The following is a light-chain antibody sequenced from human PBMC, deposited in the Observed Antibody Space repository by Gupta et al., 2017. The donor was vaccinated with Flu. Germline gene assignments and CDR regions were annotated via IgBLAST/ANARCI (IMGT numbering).Light chain of an antibody. CDR2: GAS. Sequence: GERATPSCRASQSVSSNLAWYQQKPGQAPRLVIYGASTRATDIPARFSGSGSGTEFTLTISSLQSEDFAVYYCQQYKNWPRTFGQGTKVEIK. CDR1: QSVSSN. CDR3: QQYKNWPRT. J-gene: IGKJ1*01. V-gene: IGKV3-15*01.